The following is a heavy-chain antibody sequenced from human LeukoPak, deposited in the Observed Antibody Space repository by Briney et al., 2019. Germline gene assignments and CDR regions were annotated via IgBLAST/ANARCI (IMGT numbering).Heavy chain of an antibody. J-gene: IGHJ4*02. CDR3: AGGLLGCRGGSCYPTDY. CDR2: ISSNGGST. Sequence: GGSLRLSCAASGFTFSSYAMHWVRQAPGKGLEYVSAISSNGGSTYYANSVKGRFTISRDNSKNTLYLQMGSLRAEDMAVDYCAGGLLGCRGGSCYPTDYWGQGTLVTVSS. CDR1: GFTFSSYA. D-gene: IGHD2-15*01. V-gene: IGHV3-64*01.